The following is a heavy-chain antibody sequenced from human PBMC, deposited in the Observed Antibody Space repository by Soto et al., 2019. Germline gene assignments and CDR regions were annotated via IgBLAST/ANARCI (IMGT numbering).Heavy chain of an antibody. CDR1: GYSFTSYW. CDR2: IYPDDSDT. CDR3: ARQGKYNYGSNDL. V-gene: IGHV5-51*01. D-gene: IGHD5-18*01. J-gene: IGHJ5*02. Sequence: GGSLKISCKGSGYSFTSYWIGWVRQLPGKGLEWMGIIYPDDSDTRYSPSFQGQVIMSADKSISTAYLQWSSLKASDTAMYYGARQGKYNYGSNDLWGQGTMVTFSS.